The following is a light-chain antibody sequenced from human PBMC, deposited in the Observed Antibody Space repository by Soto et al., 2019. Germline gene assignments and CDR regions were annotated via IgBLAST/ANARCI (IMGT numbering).Light chain of an antibody. CDR2: DAS. V-gene: IGKV1-5*01. CDR3: QQYNSYRYT. Sequence: DIQMTQSPSTLSASVGDRVTITCRASQSISSWLAWYQQKPGKAPKLLIYDASSLESGVPSRFSGSGSGTEFTLTISSLQPDDFATYYCQQYNSYRYTLVQGTKLEIK. CDR1: QSISSW. J-gene: IGKJ2*01.